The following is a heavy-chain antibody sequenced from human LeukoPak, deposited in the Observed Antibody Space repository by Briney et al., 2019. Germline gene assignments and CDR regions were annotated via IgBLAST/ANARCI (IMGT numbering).Heavy chain of an antibody. CDR3: AKVFGGGYDFDY. CDR2: IYSGGST. V-gene: IGHV3-53*01. J-gene: IGHJ4*02. D-gene: IGHD5-12*01. Sequence: PGGSLRLSCAASEFTVSSNYMNWVRQAPGKGLKWVSVIYSGGSTYYADSVKGRFTISRDNSKNTLYLQMNSLRAEDTAVYYCAKVFGGGYDFDYWGQGTLVTVSS. CDR1: EFTVSSNY.